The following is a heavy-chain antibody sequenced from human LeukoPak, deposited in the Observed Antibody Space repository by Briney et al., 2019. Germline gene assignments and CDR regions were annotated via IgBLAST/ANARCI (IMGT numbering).Heavy chain of an antibody. J-gene: IGHJ6*03. V-gene: IGHV1-18*01. Sequence: PGASVKVSCKASGYTFTSYGISWVRQAPGQGLEWMGWISAYNGNTNYAQKLQGRVTMTRDTSTSTAYMELRSLRSDDTAVYYCARGLCSGGSCYQPYYYYYMDVWGKGTTVTISS. CDR2: ISAYNGNT. CDR3: ARGLCSGGSCYQPYYYYYMDV. CDR1: GYTFTSYG. D-gene: IGHD2-15*01.